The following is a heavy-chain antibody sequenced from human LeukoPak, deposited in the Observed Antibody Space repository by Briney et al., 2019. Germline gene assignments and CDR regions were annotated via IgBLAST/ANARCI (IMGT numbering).Heavy chain of an antibody. CDR1: GFTFSSYW. Sequence: GGSPRLSCAASGFTFSSYWMSWVRQAPGKGLEWVANIKQDGSEKYYVDSVKGRFTISRDNAKNSLYLQMNSLRAEDTAVYYCASVGRYQHTDYWGQGTLVTVSS. CDR3: ASVGRYQHTDY. D-gene: IGHD2-2*01. J-gene: IGHJ4*02. CDR2: IKQDGSEK. V-gene: IGHV3-7*01.